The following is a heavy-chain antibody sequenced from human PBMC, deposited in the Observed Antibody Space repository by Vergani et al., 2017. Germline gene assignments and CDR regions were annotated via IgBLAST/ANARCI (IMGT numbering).Heavy chain of an antibody. J-gene: IGHJ6*03. CDR3: ARVNTETNGHLYYYYHMDV. CDR2: IDHTGRP. CDR1: GRSFTSYH. D-gene: IGHD4-11*01. V-gene: IGHV4-34*01. Sequence: QVQLQQWGGGLLKPSETLSLTCVVNGRSFTSYHWTWIRQSPGEGLEWVGDIDHTGRPDYNPSLKSRLTMSVDKSRNQFSLTLNSVTATDTAIYFCARVNTETNGHLYYYYHMDVWGQGTAVTVS.